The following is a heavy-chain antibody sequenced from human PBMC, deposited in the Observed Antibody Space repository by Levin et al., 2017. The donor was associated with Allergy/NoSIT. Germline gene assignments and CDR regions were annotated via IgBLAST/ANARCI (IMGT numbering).Heavy chain of an antibody. CDR3: ASTSRDLDPGDYVAFDY. CDR2: IYSGGST. V-gene: IGHV3-53*01. D-gene: IGHD3-16*01. J-gene: IGHJ4*01. Sequence: AGGSLRLSCAASGFTVSRNYMSWVRQAPGKGLEWVSIIYSGGSTYYTDSGKGRFTISRDNSKNTVYLQMNGLRAEDTAVYYCASTSRDLDPGDYVAFDYWGQGNPGHRLL. CDR1: GFTVSRNY.